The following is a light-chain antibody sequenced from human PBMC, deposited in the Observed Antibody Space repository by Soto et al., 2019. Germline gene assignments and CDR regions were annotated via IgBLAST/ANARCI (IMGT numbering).Light chain of an antibody. V-gene: IGKV1-8*01. CDR2: AAS. CDR1: QGISSY. CDR3: QKRGNWPH. J-gene: IGKJ5*01. Sequence: AIRMTQSPSSLSASAGDRVTITCRASQGISSYLAWYQQKPGKAPKLLIYAASTLQSGVPSRFSGSGSGTDFTLTISCLQSEDFATYYCQKRGNWPHFGQGTRLEI.